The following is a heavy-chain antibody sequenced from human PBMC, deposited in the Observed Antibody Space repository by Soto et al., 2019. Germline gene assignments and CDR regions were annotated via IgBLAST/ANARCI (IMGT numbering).Heavy chain of an antibody. J-gene: IGHJ6*02. D-gene: IGHD6-19*01. V-gene: IGHV1-2*02. Sequence: ASVKVSCKASGYTFTGYYMHWVRRAPGQGLEWMGWINPNSGGTNYAQKFQGRVTMTRDTSISTAYMELSRLRSDDTAVYYCARDSVAGTGGHSYYYYGMDVWGQGTTVTVSS. CDR2: INPNSGGT. CDR1: GYTFTGYY. CDR3: ARDSVAGTGGHSYYYYGMDV.